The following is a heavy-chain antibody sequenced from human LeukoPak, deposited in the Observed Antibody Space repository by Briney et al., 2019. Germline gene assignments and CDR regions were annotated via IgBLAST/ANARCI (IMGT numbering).Heavy chain of an antibody. CDR1: GLNLDAYA. J-gene: IGHJ6*02. V-gene: IGHV3-43*02. CDR2: ISGDGTIT. Sequence: GGSLRLSCAASGLNLDAYAMHWVRQAPGKGLEWVSLISGDGTITYYADSVKGRFTISRDNSKNSLFLEMNSLRSEDTALYYCAKDTPLFYHYYGIDVWGRGTTVTVSS. CDR3: AKDTPLFYHYYGIDV.